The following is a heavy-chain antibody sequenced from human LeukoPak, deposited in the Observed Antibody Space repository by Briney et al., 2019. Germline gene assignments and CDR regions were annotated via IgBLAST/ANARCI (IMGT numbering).Heavy chain of an antibody. Sequence: SVKVSCKASGDTFSSYSFNWVRQAPGQGLEWMGGIIPIFGSANYAQKFQGRVTITADESTTTVYMELSSLRSEDTAVYYCVRSGYDYDWFDPWGQGTLVTVSS. J-gene: IGHJ5*02. D-gene: IGHD5-12*01. CDR1: GDTFSSYS. V-gene: IGHV1-69*01. CDR3: VRSGYDYDWFDP. CDR2: IIPIFGSA.